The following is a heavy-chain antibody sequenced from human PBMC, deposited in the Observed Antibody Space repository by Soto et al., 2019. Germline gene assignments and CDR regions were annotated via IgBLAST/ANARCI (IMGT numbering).Heavy chain of an antibody. CDR3: AREVGGYWYFDL. CDR1: GGSFSGYY. CDR2: INHSGST. D-gene: IGHD2-15*01. V-gene: IGHV4-34*01. J-gene: IGHJ2*01. Sequence: SETLSLTCAVYGGSFSGYYWSWIRQPPGKGLEWIGEINHSGSTNYNPSLKSRVTISVDTSKNQFSLKLSSVTAADTAVYYCAREVGGYWYFDLWGRGTLVTVSS.